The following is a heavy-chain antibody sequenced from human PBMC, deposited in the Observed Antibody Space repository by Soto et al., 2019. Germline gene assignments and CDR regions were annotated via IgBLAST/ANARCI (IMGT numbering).Heavy chain of an antibody. CDR1: GFTVSSNY. J-gene: IGHJ3*02. D-gene: IGHD3-9*01. CDR3: ARVYYDILTGYRYDAFDI. V-gene: IGHV3-53*04. CDR2: IYSGGST. Sequence: GGSLRLSCAASGFTVSSNYMSWVRQAPGKGLEWVSVIYSGGSTYYADSVKGRFTISRHNSKNTLYLQMNSLRAEDPAVYYCARVYYDILTGYRYDAFDIWGQGTMVTVSS.